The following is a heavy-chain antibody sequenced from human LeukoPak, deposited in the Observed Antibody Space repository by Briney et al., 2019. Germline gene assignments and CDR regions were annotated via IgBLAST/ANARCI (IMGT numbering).Heavy chain of an antibody. CDR3: ARVVAAAGTVPY. V-gene: IGHV4-38-2*02. J-gene: IGHJ4*02. CDR1: GYSISSGYY. Sequence: KSSETLSLTCTVSGYSISSGYYWGWIRQPPGKGLEWIGSIYHSGSTYYNPSLKSRVTISVDTSKNQFSLKLSSVTAADTAVYYCARVVAAAGTVPYWGQGTLVTVSS. D-gene: IGHD6-13*01. CDR2: IYHSGST.